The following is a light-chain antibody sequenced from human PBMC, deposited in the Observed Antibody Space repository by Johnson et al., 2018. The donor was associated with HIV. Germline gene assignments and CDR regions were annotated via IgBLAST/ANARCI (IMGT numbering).Light chain of an antibody. CDR1: TSNIGNNY. CDR3: GTWHSALSGAGG. Sequence: QSVLTQPPSVSAAPGQKVTISCSGGTSNIGNNYVSWYQHLPGTAPKLLIYESNKRPSGIPDRFSGSKSGTSATLGITGLQTGDEADYYCGTWHSALSGAGGFGTGTSATLL. J-gene: IGLJ1*01. CDR2: ESN. V-gene: IGLV1-51*02.